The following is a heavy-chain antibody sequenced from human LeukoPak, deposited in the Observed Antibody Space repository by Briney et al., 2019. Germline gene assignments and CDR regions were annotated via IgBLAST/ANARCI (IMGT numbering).Heavy chain of an antibody. J-gene: IGHJ4*02. CDR1: GGSISSSSYY. CDR3: ARGCYDSSGYYYDY. V-gene: IGHV4-39*07. CDR2: IYYSGST. D-gene: IGHD3-22*01. Sequence: SETLSLTCTVSGGSISSSSYYWGWLRQPPGKGLEWIGSIYYSGSTYYNPSLKSRVTISVDTSKNQFSLKLSSVTAADTAVYYCARGCYDSSGYYYDYWGQGTLVTVSS.